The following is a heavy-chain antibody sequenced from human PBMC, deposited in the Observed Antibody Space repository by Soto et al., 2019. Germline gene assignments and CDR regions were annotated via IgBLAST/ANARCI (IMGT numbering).Heavy chain of an antibody. V-gene: IGHV4-39*01. CDR1: GGSISSSSYY. D-gene: IGHD3-3*01. Sequence: SETLSLTCTVSGGSISSSSYYWGWIRQPPGKGLEWIGSIYYSGSTYYNPSLKSRVTISVDTSKNQFSLKLSSVTAADTAVYYCARHDPKPYYDFWSGYPRDYGMDVWGQGTTVTVSS. J-gene: IGHJ6*02. CDR2: IYYSGST. CDR3: ARHDPKPYYDFWSGYPRDYGMDV.